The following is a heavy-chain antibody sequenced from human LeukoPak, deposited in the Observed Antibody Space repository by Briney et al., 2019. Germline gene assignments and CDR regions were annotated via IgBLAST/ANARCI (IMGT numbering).Heavy chain of an antibody. CDR1: GFTFSSYS. CDR3: ARGHSSSWYFHNYYYYMDV. CDR2: ISSSSSTI. Sequence: EGSLRLSCAASGFTFSSYSMNWVRQAPGKGLEWVSYISSSSSTIYYADSVKGRFTISRDNAKNSLYLQMNSLRAEDTAVYYCARGHSSSWYFHNYYYYMDVWGKGTTVTVSS. V-gene: IGHV3-48*04. J-gene: IGHJ6*03. D-gene: IGHD6-13*01.